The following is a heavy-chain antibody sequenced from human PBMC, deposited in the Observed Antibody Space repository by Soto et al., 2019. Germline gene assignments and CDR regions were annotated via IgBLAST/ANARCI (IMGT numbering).Heavy chain of an antibody. J-gene: IGHJ6*02. V-gene: IGHV3-33*01. D-gene: IGHD6-19*01. CDR1: GFTFSSYG. CDR2: IWYDGSNK. CDR3: AREHKALAGYYGMYV. Sequence: QVQLVESGGGVVQPGRSLRLSCAASGFTFSSYGMHWVRQAPGKGLEWVAVIWYDGSNKYYADSVKGRFTISRDNSTNTLYLQMNSLRAEDTAVYYCAREHKALAGYYGMYVWGQGSTVTVSS.